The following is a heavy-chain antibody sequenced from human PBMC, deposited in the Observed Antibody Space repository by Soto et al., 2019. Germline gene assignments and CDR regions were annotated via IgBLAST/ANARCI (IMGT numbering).Heavy chain of an antibody. CDR2: ISSSSSYI. V-gene: IGHV3-21*01. D-gene: IGHD2-2*03. J-gene: IGHJ6*04. Sequence: GGSLRLSCAASGFTFSSYNMKWVRQAPGKGLEWVSSISSSSSYIYYADSVKSRVTVSRDNARKSLFLQMNSLRAEDTAVYYCARDGLSEYYGMDFWGKGATVTVSS. CDR3: ARDGLSEYYGMDF. CDR1: GFTFSSYN.